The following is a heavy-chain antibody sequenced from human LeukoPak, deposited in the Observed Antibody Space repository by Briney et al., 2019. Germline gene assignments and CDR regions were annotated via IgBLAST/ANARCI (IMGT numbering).Heavy chain of an antibody. CDR1: GYTFTGYY. Sequence: ASVKVSCKASGYTFTGYYMHWVRQAPGQGLEWMGWINPDSGATNYGQSFQGRVTMTREKSISTAYMELSSLRSEDMAVYCCARGGEIITIFGVVLSLHAFDIWGQGTMVTVSS. V-gene: IGHV1-2*02. CDR2: INPDSGAT. D-gene: IGHD3-3*01. CDR3: ARGGEIITIFGVVLSLHAFDI. J-gene: IGHJ3*02.